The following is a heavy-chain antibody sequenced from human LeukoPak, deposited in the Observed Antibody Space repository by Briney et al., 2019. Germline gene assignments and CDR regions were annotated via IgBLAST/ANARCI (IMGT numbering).Heavy chain of an antibody. J-gene: IGHJ4*02. Sequence: GGSLRLSCAASGFTFSSCWMNWVRQAPGKGLEWVANIKQDGSEKYYVDSVKGRFTISRDNAKNSLYLQMNSLRDEDTAVYYCARDDSSTWYIGYWGQGTLVTVSS. CDR3: ARDDSSTWYIGY. D-gene: IGHD6-13*01. CDR2: IKQDGSEK. CDR1: GFTFSSCW. V-gene: IGHV3-7*01.